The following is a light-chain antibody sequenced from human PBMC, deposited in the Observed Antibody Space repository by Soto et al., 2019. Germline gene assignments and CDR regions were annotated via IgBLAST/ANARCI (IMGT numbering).Light chain of an antibody. Sequence: DIQMTQSPSSLSASVGDRVTISCRSSQHISTYLNWYQHKPGKAPKLLVYAASTLQSGVPSRFSGSGSGTDFRLTFSSLQPEDFATYYCQQSSSIPRTFGQGTKVDLK. J-gene: IGKJ1*01. CDR3: QQSSSIPRT. CDR2: AAS. CDR1: QHISTY. V-gene: IGKV1-39*01.